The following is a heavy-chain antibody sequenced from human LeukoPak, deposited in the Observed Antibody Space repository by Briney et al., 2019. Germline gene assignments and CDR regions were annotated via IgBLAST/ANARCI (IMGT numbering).Heavy chain of an antibody. CDR3: ARGRAAEFGY. D-gene: IGHD3-10*01. CDR2: IYYSGST. Sequence: TETLSLTCTVSGGSISSYYWSWIRQPPGKGLEWIGYIYYSGSTNYNPSLKSRVTISVDTSKNQFSLKLSSVTAADTAVYYCARGRAAEFGYWGQGTLVTVSS. CDR1: GGSISSYY. J-gene: IGHJ4*02. V-gene: IGHV4-59*08.